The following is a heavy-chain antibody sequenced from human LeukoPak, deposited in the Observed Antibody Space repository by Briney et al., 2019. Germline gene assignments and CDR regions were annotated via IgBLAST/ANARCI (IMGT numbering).Heavy chain of an antibody. Sequence: PGGPLRLSCAASGFTFSSYAMRWVRQAPGKGLEWVSAISGSGGSTYYADSVKGRFTISRDNSKNTLYLQMNSLRAEDTAVYYCAKSRAVAGTVWFDPWGQGTLVTVSS. CDR2: ISGSGGST. CDR1: GFTFSSYA. CDR3: AKSRAVAGTVWFDP. J-gene: IGHJ5*02. D-gene: IGHD6-19*01. V-gene: IGHV3-23*01.